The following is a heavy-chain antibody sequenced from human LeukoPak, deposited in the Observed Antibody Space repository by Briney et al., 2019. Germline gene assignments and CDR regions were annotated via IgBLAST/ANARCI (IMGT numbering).Heavy chain of an antibody. CDR2: INQSGST. D-gene: IGHD3-10*01. CDR1: GGSFSGYY. J-gene: IGHJ5*02. V-gene: IGHV4-34*01. Sequence: SETLSLTCAVYGGSFSGYYWSWIRQPPGKGLEWIGEINQSGSTNYNPSLKSRVTISVDTSKNQFSLKLSSVTAADTAVYYCAAYGSGADNWFDPWGQGTLVTVSS. CDR3: AAYGSGADNWFDP.